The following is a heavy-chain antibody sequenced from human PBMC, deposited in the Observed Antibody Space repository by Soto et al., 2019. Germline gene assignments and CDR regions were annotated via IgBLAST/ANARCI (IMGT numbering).Heavy chain of an antibody. CDR3: ASSRKYYYDSSGNDAFDV. CDR1: GYTFTGSY. D-gene: IGHD3-22*01. Sequence: RASVKVSCKASGYTFTGSYMHWVRQAPGQGLEWMGCINPNSGGTNYAQKFQGWVTMTRDTSITTAYMELSRLRSDDTAVYYCASSRKYYYDSSGNDAFDVWGQGTMVTVSS. V-gene: IGHV1-2*04. CDR2: INPNSGGT. J-gene: IGHJ3*01.